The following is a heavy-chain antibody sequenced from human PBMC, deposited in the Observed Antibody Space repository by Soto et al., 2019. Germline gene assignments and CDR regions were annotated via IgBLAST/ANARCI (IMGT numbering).Heavy chain of an antibody. Sequence: QVQLVQSGAEVKKPGSSVKVSCKASGGTFSSYAINWVRQAPGHGLEWMGGIIPIFGTANYAQKFQGRVTITADKSTSTAYMELSSLRSEDTAVYYCARVRRAMLEAYYFDYWGQGTLVTVSS. V-gene: IGHV1-69*06. CDR2: IIPIFGTA. CDR1: GGTFSSYA. D-gene: IGHD3-16*01. J-gene: IGHJ4*02. CDR3: ARVRRAMLEAYYFDY.